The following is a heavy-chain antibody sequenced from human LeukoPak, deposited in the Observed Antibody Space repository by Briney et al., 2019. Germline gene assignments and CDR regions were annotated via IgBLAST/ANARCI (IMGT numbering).Heavy chain of an antibody. CDR2: INHSGST. CDR1: GGSFSGYY. V-gene: IGHV4-34*01. D-gene: IGHD4-17*01. J-gene: IGHJ3*02. CDR3: ARHAPVTTDAFDI. Sequence: PSETRSLTCAVYGGSFSGYYWSWIRQPPGKGLEWIGEINHSGSTNYNPSLKSRVTISVDTSKNQFSLKLSSVTAADTAVYYCARHAPVTTDAFDIWGQGTMVTVSS.